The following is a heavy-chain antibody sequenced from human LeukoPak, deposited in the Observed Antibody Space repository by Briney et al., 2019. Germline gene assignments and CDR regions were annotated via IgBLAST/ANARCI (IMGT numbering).Heavy chain of an antibody. CDR3: AKALGYCSSTSCCPLFDY. V-gene: IGHV3-23*01. D-gene: IGHD2-2*01. Sequence: GGSLRLSCAASGFTFSSYAMSWVRQAPGKGLEWVSAISGSGGSTYYADSVKGRFTISRDNSKYTLYLQMNSLRAEDTAVYYCAKALGYCSSTSCCPLFDYWGQGTLVTVSS. CDR2: ISGSGGST. CDR1: GFTFSSYA. J-gene: IGHJ4*02.